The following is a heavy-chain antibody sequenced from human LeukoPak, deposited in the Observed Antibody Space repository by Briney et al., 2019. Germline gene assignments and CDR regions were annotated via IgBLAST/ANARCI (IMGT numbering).Heavy chain of an antibody. CDR3: ARTTLYSSGWYPAADLDY. Sequence: PSQTLSLTCGVSGGSISSGGFSWSWIRQPPGKGLEWIGEINHSGSTNYNPSLKSRVTISVDTSKNQFSLKLSSVTAADTAVYYCARTTLYSSGWYPAADLDYWGQGTLVTVSS. V-gene: IGHV4-30-2*01. CDR1: GGSISSGGFS. D-gene: IGHD6-19*01. J-gene: IGHJ4*02. CDR2: INHSGST.